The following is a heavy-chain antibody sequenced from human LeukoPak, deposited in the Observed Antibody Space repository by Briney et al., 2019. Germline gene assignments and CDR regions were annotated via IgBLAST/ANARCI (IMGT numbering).Heavy chain of an antibody. Sequence: PGGSLRLSCAASGFTFSSYAMSWVPQAPGKGLEWVSAISGSGGSTYYADSVKGRFTISRDNSKNTLYLQMNSLRAENTAVYYCAKSIRGLLWFGEPAFDAFDIWGQGTMATVSS. CDR3: AKSIRGLLWFGEPAFDAFDI. D-gene: IGHD3-10*01. CDR2: ISGSGGST. V-gene: IGHV3-23*01. CDR1: GFTFSSYA. J-gene: IGHJ3*02.